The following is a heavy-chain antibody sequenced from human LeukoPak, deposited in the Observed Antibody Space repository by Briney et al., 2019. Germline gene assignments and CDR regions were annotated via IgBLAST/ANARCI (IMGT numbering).Heavy chain of an antibody. CDR1: GFTVSSNY. J-gene: IGHJ4*02. V-gene: IGHV3-66*04. Sequence: GGSLRLSCAASGFTVSSNYMSWVRQAPGKGLEWVSVIYSGGSTYYADSVKGRFTISRDNSKNTLYPQMNSLRAEDTAVYYCARLAAAGSLGYWGQGTLVTVSS. CDR2: IYSGGST. CDR3: ARLAAAGSLGY. D-gene: IGHD6-13*01.